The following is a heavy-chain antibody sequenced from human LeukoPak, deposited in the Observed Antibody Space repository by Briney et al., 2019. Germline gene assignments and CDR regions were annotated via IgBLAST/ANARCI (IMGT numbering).Heavy chain of an antibody. CDR3: ARDLPDIVVVPAAWEWDY. V-gene: IGHV1-18*01. CDR1: GYTFTSYG. CDR2: ISAYNGNT. D-gene: IGHD2-2*01. Sequence: GASVKVSCKASGYTFTSYGISWVRQAPGQGLEWMGWISAYNGNTNYAQKLQGRVTMTTDTSTSTAYMELRSLRSDDTAVYYCARDLPDIVVVPAAWEWDYWGQGTLVTVSS. J-gene: IGHJ4*02.